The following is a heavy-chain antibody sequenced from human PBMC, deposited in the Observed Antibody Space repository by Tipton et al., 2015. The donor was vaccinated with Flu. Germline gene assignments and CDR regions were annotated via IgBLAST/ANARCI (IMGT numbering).Heavy chain of an antibody. J-gene: IGHJ4*02. CDR2: IKQDGSEK. CDR1: GFTFSSYW. Sequence: SLRLSCAASGFTFSSYWMSWVRQAPGKGLEWVANIKQDGSEKYYVDSVKGRFTISRDNAKNSLHLQMNSLRAEDTAVYYCARDRSHPSSWHHRLDYWGQGTLVTVSS. CDR3: ARDRSHPSSWHHRLDY. D-gene: IGHD6-13*01. V-gene: IGHV3-7*01.